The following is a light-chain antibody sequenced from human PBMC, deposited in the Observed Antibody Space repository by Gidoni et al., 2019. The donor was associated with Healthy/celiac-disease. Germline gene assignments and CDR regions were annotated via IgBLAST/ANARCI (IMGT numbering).Light chain of an antibody. Sequence: DIVMTQPPDSLAVSLGERATINCKSSQSVLHSSNNKNYLAWYQQKPGQPPKLLIYWASTRESGVPDRFSGSGSGTDLTLTISSLQAEDVAVYYCQQYYSTLTFGGGTKVEIK. V-gene: IGKV4-1*01. CDR3: QQYYSTLT. CDR2: WAS. J-gene: IGKJ4*01. CDR1: QSVLHSSNNKNY.